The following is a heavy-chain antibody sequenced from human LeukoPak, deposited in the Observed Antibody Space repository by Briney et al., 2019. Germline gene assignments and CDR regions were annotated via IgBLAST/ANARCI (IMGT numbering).Heavy chain of an antibody. D-gene: IGHD1-1*01. V-gene: IGHV3-23*01. CDR3: ARRSMTGTYYFDY. CDR1: EFTFNNYA. J-gene: IGHJ4*02. Sequence: GGSLRPSSPASEFTFNNYAISWVRQAPGKGMEWVSSLSANGANTNSADSMKGRFIISRDNTKNTLYLQVNSLRPEDTAVYYCARRSMTGTYYFDYWGQGTLVTVSS. CDR2: LSANGANT.